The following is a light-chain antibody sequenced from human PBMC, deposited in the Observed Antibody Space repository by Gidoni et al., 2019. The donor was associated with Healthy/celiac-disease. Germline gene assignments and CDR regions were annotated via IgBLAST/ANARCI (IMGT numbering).Light chain of an antibody. V-gene: IGLV3-25*03. CDR3: QSADSSGTSLV. CDR1: ALPKQY. CDR2: KDS. Sequence: SSELTQPPSVSVSPGQTARITCSGDALPKQYAYWYQQKPGQAPVLVIYKDSERPSGIPERFSGSSSGTTVTLTISRVQAEDESDYYCQSADSSGTSLVFGGGTKLTVL. J-gene: IGLJ3*02.